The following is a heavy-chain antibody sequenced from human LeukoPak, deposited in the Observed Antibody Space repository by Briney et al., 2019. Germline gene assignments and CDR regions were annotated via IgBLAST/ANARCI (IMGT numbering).Heavy chain of an antibody. CDR3: ASIGRGVPDQLLTDMDV. J-gene: IGHJ6*03. CDR1: GYTFTIYG. D-gene: IGHD2-2*01. CDR2: ISAYNGNT. V-gene: IGHV1-18*01. Sequence: ASVKVSSKASGYTFTIYGISWVRQAPGQGLEWMGWISAYNGNTNYAQKLQGRVTMTTDTSTSTAYMELRSLRSDDTAVYYCASIGRGVPDQLLTDMDVWGKGTTVTVSS.